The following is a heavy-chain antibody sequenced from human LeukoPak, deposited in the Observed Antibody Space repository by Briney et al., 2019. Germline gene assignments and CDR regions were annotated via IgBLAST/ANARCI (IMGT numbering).Heavy chain of an antibody. D-gene: IGHD3-9*01. V-gene: IGHV4-4*07. CDR3: ARVVLRYFDWLTRGSYMDV. J-gene: IGHJ6*03. CDR2: IYTSGST. CDR1: GGSISSYY. Sequence: SETLSLTCTVSGGSISSYYWSWIRQPAGKGLEWIGRIYTSGSTNYNPSLKSRVTMSVDTSKNQFSLKLSSVTAADTAVYYCARVVLRYFDWLTRGSYMDVWGKGTTVTVSS.